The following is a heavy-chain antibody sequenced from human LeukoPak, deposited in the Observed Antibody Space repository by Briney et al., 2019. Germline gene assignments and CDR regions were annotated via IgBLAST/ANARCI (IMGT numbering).Heavy chain of an antibody. J-gene: IGHJ4*02. V-gene: IGHV3-23*01. D-gene: IGHD3-16*02. Sequence: PGGSLRLSCAASGFTFSSYAMSWVRQAPGRGLEWVSAIHGNGGSTYYADSVKGRFTISRDNSKNTLYLQMNSLRAEDTAVYYCAKTVSGSYSYRGGDYWGQGTLVTVSS. CDR1: GFTFSSYA. CDR3: AKTVSGSYSYRGGDY. CDR2: IHGNGGST.